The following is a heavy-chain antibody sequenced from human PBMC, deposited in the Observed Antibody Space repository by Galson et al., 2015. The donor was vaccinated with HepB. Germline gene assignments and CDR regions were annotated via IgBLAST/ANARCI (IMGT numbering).Heavy chain of an antibody. CDR1: GFTVSSNY. CDR2: IYSGGST. J-gene: IGHJ3*01. CDR3: ARGGSKYYYDSPV. Sequence: SLRLYCAASGFTVSSNYMSWVRQAPGKGLEWVSVIYSGGSTYYADSVKGRFTISRDNSKNTLYLQMNSLRAEDTAVYYCARGGSKYYYDSPVWGQGTMVTVSS. V-gene: IGHV3-53*01. D-gene: IGHD3-22*01.